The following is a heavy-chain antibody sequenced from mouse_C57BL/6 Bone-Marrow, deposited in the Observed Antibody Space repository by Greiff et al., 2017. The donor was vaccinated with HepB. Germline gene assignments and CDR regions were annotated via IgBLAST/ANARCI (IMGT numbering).Heavy chain of an antibody. CDR3: ATQGDYYGSRYGDY. Sequence: DVQLQQSGAELVRPGASVKLSCTASGFNIKDDYMHWVKQRPEQGLEWIGWIDPENGDTEYASKFQGKATITADTSSNTAYLKLSSLTSEDTAVYYCATQGDYYGSRYGDYWGQGTTLTVSS. D-gene: IGHD1-1*01. J-gene: IGHJ2*01. CDR1: GFNIKDDY. CDR2: IDPENGDT. V-gene: IGHV14-4*01.